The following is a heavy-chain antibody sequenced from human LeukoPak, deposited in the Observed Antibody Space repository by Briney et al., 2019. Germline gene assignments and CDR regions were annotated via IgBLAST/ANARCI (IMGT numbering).Heavy chain of an antibody. V-gene: IGHV3-48*04. Sequence: GGSLRLSCAASGFTFSSYSMNWVRQAPGKGLEWVSYISSSSSTIYYADSVKGRFTISRDNAKNSLYLQMNSLRAEDTAVYYCARDLPTVVTSGFDYWGQGTLVTVSS. CDR2: ISSSSSTI. D-gene: IGHD4-23*01. CDR1: GFTFSSYS. J-gene: IGHJ4*02. CDR3: ARDLPTVVTSGFDY.